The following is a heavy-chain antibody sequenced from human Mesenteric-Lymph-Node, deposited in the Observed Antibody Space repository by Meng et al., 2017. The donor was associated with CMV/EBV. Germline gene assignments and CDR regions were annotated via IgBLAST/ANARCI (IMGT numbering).Heavy chain of an antibody. CDR2: IYYSGST. V-gene: IGHV4-39*07. Sequence: YYWGWIRQPPGKGLEWIGSIYYSGSTYYNPSPKSRVTISVDTSKNQFSLKLSSVTAADTAVYYCARVEGGLRFLEWLTPSNRLFDPWGQGTLVTVSS. D-gene: IGHD3-3*01. CDR1: YY. J-gene: IGHJ5*02. CDR3: ARVEGGLRFLEWLTPSNRLFDP.